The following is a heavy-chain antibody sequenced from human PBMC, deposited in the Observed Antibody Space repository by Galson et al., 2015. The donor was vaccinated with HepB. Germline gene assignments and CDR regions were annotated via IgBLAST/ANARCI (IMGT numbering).Heavy chain of an antibody. CDR2: ISAYNGNT. CDR3: ARLIVVVPAAVEWNWFDP. J-gene: IGHJ5*02. CDR1: GYTFTSYG. V-gene: IGHV1-18*01. D-gene: IGHD2-2*01. Sequence: VSCKASGYTFTSYGISWVRQAPGKGLEWMGWISAYNGNTNYAQKLQGRVTMTTDTSTSTAYMELRSLRSDDTAVYYCARLIVVVPAAVEWNWFDPWGQGTLVTVSS.